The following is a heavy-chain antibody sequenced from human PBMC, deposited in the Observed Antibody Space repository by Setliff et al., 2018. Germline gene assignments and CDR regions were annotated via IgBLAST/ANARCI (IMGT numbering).Heavy chain of an antibody. J-gene: IGHJ3*02. V-gene: IGHV1-24*01. Sequence: ASVKVSCKVSGYTLTELSMHWVRQAPGKGLEWMGGFDPEDGETIYAQKFQGRVTMTEDTSTDTAYMELSSLRSEDTAVCYCATNSGGNTIDAFDIWGQGTMVTVSS. D-gene: IGHD2-15*01. CDR3: ATNSGGNTIDAFDI. CDR2: FDPEDGET. CDR1: GYTLTELS.